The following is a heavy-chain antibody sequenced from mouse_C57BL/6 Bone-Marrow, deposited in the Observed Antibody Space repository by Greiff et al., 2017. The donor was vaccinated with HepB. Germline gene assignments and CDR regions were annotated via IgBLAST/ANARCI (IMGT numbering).Heavy chain of an antibody. CDR2: ISNLAYSI. Sequence: DVMLVESGGGLVQPGGSLKLSCAASGFTFSDYGMAWVRQAPRKGPEWVAFISNLAYSIYYADTVTGRFTISRENAKNTLYLEMSSLRSEDTAMYYCARHFYYYGSSPYYFDYWGQGTTLTVSS. J-gene: IGHJ2*01. D-gene: IGHD1-1*01. V-gene: IGHV5-15*01. CDR1: GFTFSDYG. CDR3: ARHFYYYGSSPYYFDY.